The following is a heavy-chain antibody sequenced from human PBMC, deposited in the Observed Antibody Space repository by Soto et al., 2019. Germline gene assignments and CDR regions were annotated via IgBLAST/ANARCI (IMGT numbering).Heavy chain of an antibody. Sequence: ASGPTLVNPTQTLTLTCTFSVFSLSTSGMCVSWIRQPPGKALEWLALIDWDDDKYYSTSLKTRLTISKDTSKNQVVLTMTNMDPVDTATYYCARILGYCSGGSCYYDAFDIWGQGTMVTVSS. CDR3: ARILGYCSGGSCYYDAFDI. V-gene: IGHV2-70*01. CDR2: IDWDDDK. D-gene: IGHD2-15*01. CDR1: VFSLSTSGMC. J-gene: IGHJ3*02.